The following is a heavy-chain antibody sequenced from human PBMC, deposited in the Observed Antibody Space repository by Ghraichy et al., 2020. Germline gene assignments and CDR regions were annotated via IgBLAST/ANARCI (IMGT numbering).Heavy chain of an antibody. Sequence: LSLTCVGSGFTFSSYNMNWVRQSPGKGLEWVSYITSSSRTIFYADSVQGRFTISRDNANNSLYLQMNSLRDEDTAVYYCARASRVVRFYYYDGMDVWGQGTTVTVSS. CDR1: GFTFSSYN. CDR2: ITSSSRTI. D-gene: IGHD4-23*01. CDR3: ARASRVVRFYYYDGMDV. V-gene: IGHV3-48*02. J-gene: IGHJ6*02.